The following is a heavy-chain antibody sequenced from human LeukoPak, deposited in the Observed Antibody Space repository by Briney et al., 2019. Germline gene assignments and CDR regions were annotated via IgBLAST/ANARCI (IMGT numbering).Heavy chain of an antibody. Sequence: GGSLRLSCAASGFTFSSSSMSWDRQAPGKGLEWVSAISGSGGSTFYADSVKGRFTISRDNSKNTLYLQLNSLRADDTAVYYCAKRGLPGTYFDYWGQGTLVTVSS. J-gene: IGHJ4*02. CDR1: GFTFSSSS. D-gene: IGHD3-10*01. CDR2: ISGSGGST. V-gene: IGHV3-23*01. CDR3: AKRGLPGTYFDY.